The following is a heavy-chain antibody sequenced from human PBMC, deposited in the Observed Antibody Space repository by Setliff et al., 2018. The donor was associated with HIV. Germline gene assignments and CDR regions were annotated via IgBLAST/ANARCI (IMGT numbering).Heavy chain of an antibody. CDR2: INHSGST. CDR1: GGSFSGYY. J-gene: IGHJ4*01. V-gene: IGHV4-34*01. D-gene: IGHD3-3*01. CDR3: ARGRDYTGSWFRPFYLDF. Sequence: TSETLSLTCAVYGGSFSGYYCWSWIRQSPGKGLEWLGEINHSGSTAYNLALESRVSMSIDTSKNQFSLKLTSVTAADTAIYYCARGRDYTGSWFRPFYLDFWGHGNLVTVSS.